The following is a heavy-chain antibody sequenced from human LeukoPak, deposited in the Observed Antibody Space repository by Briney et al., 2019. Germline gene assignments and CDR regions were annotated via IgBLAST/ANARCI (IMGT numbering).Heavy chain of an antibody. CDR3: ARDGPGYCSSTSCQNWFDP. V-gene: IGHV1-2*02. CDR2: ISPNSGGT. D-gene: IGHD2-2*01. J-gene: IGHJ5*02. CDR1: GYTFTGYY. Sequence: ASVKVSCKAPGYTFTGYYIHWVRQAPGQGLEWMGWISPNSGGTHYARKFQGRVTMTRDTSISTAYMELSRLRFDDTAVYYCARDGPGYCSSTSCQNWFDPWGQGTLVTVSS.